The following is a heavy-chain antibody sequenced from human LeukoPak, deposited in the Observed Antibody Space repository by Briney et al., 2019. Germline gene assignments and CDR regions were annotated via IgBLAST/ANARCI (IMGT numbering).Heavy chain of an antibody. CDR3: ARSLWFGELLSQGDWFDP. Sequence: ASVKVSCKAPGYTFTGYYMHWVRQAPGQGLEWMGWINPNSGGTNYAQKFQGRVTMTRDTSISTAYMELSRLRSDDTAVYYCARSLWFGELLSQGDWFDPWGQGTLVTVSS. CDR1: GYTFTGYY. CDR2: INPNSGGT. J-gene: IGHJ5*02. D-gene: IGHD3-10*01. V-gene: IGHV1-2*02.